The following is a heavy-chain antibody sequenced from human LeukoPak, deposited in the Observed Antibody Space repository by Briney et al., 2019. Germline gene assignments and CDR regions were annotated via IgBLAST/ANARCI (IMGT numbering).Heavy chain of an antibody. J-gene: IGHJ4*02. V-gene: IGHV4-34*01. CDR2: INHSGST. D-gene: IGHD2-2*01. CDR1: GGSFSGYY. Sequence: SETLSLTCAVYGGSFSGYYWSWIRQPPGKGLEWIGEINHSGSTNYNPSLKSRVTISVDTSKNQFSLKLSSVTAADTAVYYCARDSLLGVVVPAAIDYWGRGTLVTVSS. CDR3: ARDSLLGVVVPAAIDY.